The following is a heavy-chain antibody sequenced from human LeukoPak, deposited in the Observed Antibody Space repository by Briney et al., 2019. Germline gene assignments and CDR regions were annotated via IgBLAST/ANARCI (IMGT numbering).Heavy chain of an antibody. V-gene: IGHV1-18*01. J-gene: IGHJ4*02. CDR3: ARGLEWLTDSETYFDY. CDR2: ISAYNGNT. D-gene: IGHD3-3*01. Sequence: ASVKVSCKASGYTFTIYGISWVRQAPGQGLEWMGWISAYNGNTNYAQKLQGRVTMTTDTSTSTAYMELRSLRSDDTAVYYCARGLEWLTDSETYFDYWGQGTLVTVSS. CDR1: GYTFTIYG.